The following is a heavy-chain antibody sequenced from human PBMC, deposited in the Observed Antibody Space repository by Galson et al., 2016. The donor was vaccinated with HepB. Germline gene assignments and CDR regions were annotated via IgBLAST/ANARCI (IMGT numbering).Heavy chain of an antibody. V-gene: IGHV3-23*01. CDR1: GFTFNNFA. D-gene: IGHD4-11*01. J-gene: IGHJ6*02. CDR2: ILNNGVT. CDR3: AKMKGTQLQSYGMNV. Sequence: SLRLSCAASGFTFNNFAMSWVRQAPGKGLEWVSSILNNGVTYYADSVRGRFTISRDNSKSTLYLQMNSLRAGDTALYYCAKMKGTQLQSYGMNVWGQGTTVTVSS.